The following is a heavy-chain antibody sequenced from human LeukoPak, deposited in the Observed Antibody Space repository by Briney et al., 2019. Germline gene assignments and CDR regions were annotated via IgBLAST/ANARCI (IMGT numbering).Heavy chain of an antibody. CDR3: ARDRYSSGWYSFDY. V-gene: IGHV4-4*07. Sequence: SETLSLTCTVSGGSISRYYWSWIRQPAGKGLEWIGRIYTSGSTNYNPSLKSRVTMSVDTSKNQFSLKLSSVTAADTAVYYCARDRYSSGWYSFDYWGQGTLVTVSS. CDR1: GGSISRYY. CDR2: IYTSGST. D-gene: IGHD6-19*01. J-gene: IGHJ4*02.